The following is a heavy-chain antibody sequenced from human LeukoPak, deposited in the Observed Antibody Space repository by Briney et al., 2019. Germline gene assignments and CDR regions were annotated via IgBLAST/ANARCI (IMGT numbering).Heavy chain of an antibody. Sequence: PSETLSLTCTVSGGSVSSYYWSWIRQPAGKGLEWIGRIHPSGSTNYNPSLKSRVTMSVDTSKSQFSLKLSSVTAADTALYYCARDSDTFNSAWYRYFDYWGQGTLVAVSS. J-gene: IGHJ4*02. CDR2: IHPSGST. CDR3: ARDSDTFNSAWYRYFDY. D-gene: IGHD6-19*01. CDR1: GGSVSSYY. V-gene: IGHV4-4*07.